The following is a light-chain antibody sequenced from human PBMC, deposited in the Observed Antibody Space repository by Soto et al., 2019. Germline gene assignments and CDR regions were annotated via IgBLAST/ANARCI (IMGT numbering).Light chain of an antibody. CDR3: QQYGGSLPFT. V-gene: IGKV3-20*01. Sequence: EIVLTQSPATLSSSPGERATLSCRASQRVSSNYLAWYQQKPGQPPRLLIYAAFTRATGIPDRFSGSGSGTDFTHTIRRLEPDDFAVYFCQQYGGSLPFTFGQGTKVEI. CDR1: QRVSSNY. J-gene: IGKJ2*01. CDR2: AAF.